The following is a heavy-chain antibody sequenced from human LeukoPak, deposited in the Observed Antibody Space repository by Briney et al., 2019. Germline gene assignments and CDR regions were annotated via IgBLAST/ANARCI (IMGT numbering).Heavy chain of an antibody. CDR1: EFTFSSYD. Sequence: GGSLRLSCAASEFTFSSYDMSWVRQAPGKGLEWISYISGSSSYTNYADSVKGRFTISRDNSKKSLYLQMNSLRAEDTAVYYCAREFSSGLIIDYLGQGTLVTVSS. V-gene: IGHV3-11*06. CDR2: ISGSSSYT. D-gene: IGHD6-19*01. CDR3: AREFSSGLIIDY. J-gene: IGHJ4*02.